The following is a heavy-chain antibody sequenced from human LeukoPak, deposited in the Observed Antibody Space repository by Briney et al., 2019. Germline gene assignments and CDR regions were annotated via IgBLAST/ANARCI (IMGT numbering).Heavy chain of an antibody. V-gene: IGHV4-38-2*02. Sequence: SETLSLTCTVSGYSISSGYYWGWIRPPPGKGLEWIGSIYHSGSTYYNPSLKSRVTISVDTSKNQFSLKLSSVTAADTAVYYCARDEWRSSVADLKIVNAFDIWGQGTMVTVSS. CDR1: GYSISSGYY. J-gene: IGHJ3*02. CDR2: IYHSGST. CDR3: ARDEWRSSVADLKIVNAFDI. D-gene: IGHD3-10*01.